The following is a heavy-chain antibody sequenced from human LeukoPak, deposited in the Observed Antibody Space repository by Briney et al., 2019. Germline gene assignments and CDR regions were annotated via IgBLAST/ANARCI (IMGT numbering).Heavy chain of an antibody. CDR2: IYHSGST. CDR3: ARGGDYGDYGQVDY. D-gene: IGHD4-17*01. CDR1: GGSISSGGYS. Sequence: SETLSLTCAVSGGSISSGGYSWSWIRQPPGKGLEWIGYIYHSGSTYYNPSLKSRVTISVDRSKNQFSLKLSSVTAADTAMYYCARGGDYGDYGQVDYWGQGTLVTVSS. V-gene: IGHV4-30-2*01. J-gene: IGHJ4*02.